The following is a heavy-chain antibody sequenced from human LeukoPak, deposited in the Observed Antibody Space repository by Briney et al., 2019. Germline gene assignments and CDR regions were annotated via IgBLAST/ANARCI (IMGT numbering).Heavy chain of an antibody. CDR2: MNPNSGNT. Sequence: ASVKVSCTASGYTFASYDINWVRQATGQGLEWMGRMNPNSGNTGYAQKFQGRVTMTRNTSITTAYMELSSLRSEDTAVYYCARVFRVAATGRYFDYWGQGTLVTVSS. J-gene: IGHJ4*02. D-gene: IGHD6-13*01. CDR3: ARVFRVAATGRYFDY. V-gene: IGHV1-8*01. CDR1: GYTFASYD.